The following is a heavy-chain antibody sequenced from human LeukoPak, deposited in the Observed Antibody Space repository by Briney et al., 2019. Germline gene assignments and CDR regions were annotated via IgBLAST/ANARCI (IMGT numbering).Heavy chain of an antibody. Sequence: PGGSLRLSCAASGFTFSSYTTNRVRLAPGKGLEWVSSISSGSGYIQYADSVKGRFTISRDNAENSVFLQMRSLRVDDTALYYCVRGWFDFWGQGTPVTVSS. CDR3: VRGWFDF. CDR1: GFTFSSYT. V-gene: IGHV3-21*01. CDR2: ISSGSGYI. J-gene: IGHJ5*01.